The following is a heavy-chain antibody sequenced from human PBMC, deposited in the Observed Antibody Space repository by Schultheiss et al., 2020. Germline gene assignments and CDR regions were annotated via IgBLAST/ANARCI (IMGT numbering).Heavy chain of an antibody. CDR2: VYHSGST. D-gene: IGHD3/OR15-3a*01. CDR1: GSSVAIGNDY. CDR3: ARGADHKCFSDDFDFYCRGHFDL. J-gene: IGHJ2*01. V-gene: IGHV4-61*01. Sequence: SETLSLTCTVSGSSVAIGNDYWSWIRQAPGKGLEWIGYVYHSGSTNYNPSLKTRVTTSVDTSKNQFSLCLTSVTAADTAVYYCARGADHKCFSDDFDFYCRGHFDLWGRGTLVTVSS.